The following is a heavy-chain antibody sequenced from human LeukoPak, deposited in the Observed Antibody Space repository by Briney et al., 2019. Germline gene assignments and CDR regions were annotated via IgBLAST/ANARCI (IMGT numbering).Heavy chain of an antibody. D-gene: IGHD1-1*01. Sequence: GGSLRLSCAASGFTFSDYDMHWVRQATGKGLEWVSAIGTAGDTYYRGSVKGRFTISRENAKNSLYLQMNSLRAGDTAVCYCARVAKERVGGVYYFDYWGQGTLVTVSS. CDR3: ARVAKERVGGVYYFDY. CDR2: IGTAGDT. J-gene: IGHJ4*02. V-gene: IGHV3-13*01. CDR1: GFTFSDYD.